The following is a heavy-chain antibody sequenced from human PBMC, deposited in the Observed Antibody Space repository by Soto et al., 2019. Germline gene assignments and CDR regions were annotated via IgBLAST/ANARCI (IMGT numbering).Heavy chain of an antibody. J-gene: IGHJ4*02. CDR1: GFTFSSYA. D-gene: IGHD3-10*01. CDR3: AKDPTHYYGSGSYFFSD. CDR2: ISGSGGST. V-gene: IGHV3-23*01. Sequence: GGSLRLSCAASGFTFSSYAMSWVRQAPGKGLEWVSAISGSGGSTYYADSVKGRFTISRDNFKNTLYLQMNSLRAEDTAVYYCAKDPTHYYGSGSYFFSDWGQGTLVTVSS.